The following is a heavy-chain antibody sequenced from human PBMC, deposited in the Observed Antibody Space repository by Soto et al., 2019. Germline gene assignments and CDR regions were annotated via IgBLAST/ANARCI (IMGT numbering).Heavy chain of an antibody. CDR2: IKQDGSEK. CDR3: ARAYYDFWSGYFLLDP. D-gene: IGHD3-3*01. Sequence: HPGGSLRLSSAASGFTFSSYWMSWVRQAPGKGLEWVANIKQDGSEKYYVDSVKGRFTISRDNAKNSLYLQMNSLRAEDTAVYYCARAYYDFWSGYFLLDPWGQGTLVTVSS. CDR1: GFTFSSYW. J-gene: IGHJ5*02. V-gene: IGHV3-7*01.